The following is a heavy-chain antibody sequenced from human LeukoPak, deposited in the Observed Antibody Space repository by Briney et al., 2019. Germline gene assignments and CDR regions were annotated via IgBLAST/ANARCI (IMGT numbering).Heavy chain of an antibody. V-gene: IGHV3-48*03. Sequence: GGSLRLSCAASGFTFRSYNMNWVRQAPGKGLEWLSYMSSRGSTISYADSVKGRFTISRDNAKNSLFLQMNSLRAEDTAVYYCARARTPDYWGQGTLVTVSS. D-gene: IGHD2-15*01. CDR1: GFTFRSYN. CDR3: ARARTPDY. CDR2: MSSRGSTI. J-gene: IGHJ4*01.